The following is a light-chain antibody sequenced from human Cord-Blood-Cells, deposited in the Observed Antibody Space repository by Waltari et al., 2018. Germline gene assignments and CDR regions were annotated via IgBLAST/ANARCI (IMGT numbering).Light chain of an antibody. Sequence: DIVMTQSPDSMAVSLGERATINCKSSQSVLYISNNKNYLAWYQQKPGQPPKLLIYWASSRESGVPDRFSGSGSGTDFTLTISSLQAEYVAVYYCQQYYSTPLTFGGGTKVEIK. CDR1: QSVLYISNNKNY. CDR3: QQYYSTPLT. V-gene: IGKV4-1*01. CDR2: WAS. J-gene: IGKJ4*01.